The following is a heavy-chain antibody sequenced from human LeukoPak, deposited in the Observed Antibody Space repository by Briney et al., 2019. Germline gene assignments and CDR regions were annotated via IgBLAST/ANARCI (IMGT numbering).Heavy chain of an antibody. D-gene: IGHD6-13*01. J-gene: IGHJ4*02. Sequence: ASVKVSCKASGYTFTGYYMHWVRQAPGQGLEWMGWINPNSGGTNYAQKFQGRVTMTRDTSISTAYMELSRLRSDDTAVYYCARDLWHAGTWIYWGQGTLVTVSS. V-gene: IGHV1-2*02. CDR2: INPNSGGT. CDR3: ARDLWHAGTWIY. CDR1: GYTFTGYY.